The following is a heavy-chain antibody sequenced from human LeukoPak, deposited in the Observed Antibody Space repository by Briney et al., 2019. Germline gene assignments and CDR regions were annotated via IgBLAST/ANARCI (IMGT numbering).Heavy chain of an antibody. Sequence: PGGSLRLSCAASGFTFSSYSMNWVREAPGKGLVRVSSISSSSSYTYYADSVKGRFTISRDNAKNSLYLQMNSLRAEDTAVYYCARETYYYDSSGYYYAQSDAFDIWGQGTMVTVSS. V-gene: IGHV3-21*01. CDR3: ARETYYYDSSGYYYAQSDAFDI. J-gene: IGHJ3*02. CDR2: ISSSSSYT. D-gene: IGHD3-22*01. CDR1: GFTFSSYS.